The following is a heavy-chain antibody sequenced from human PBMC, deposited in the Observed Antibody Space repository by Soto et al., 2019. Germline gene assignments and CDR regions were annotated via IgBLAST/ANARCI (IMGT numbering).Heavy chain of an antibody. J-gene: IGHJ4*02. CDR1: GFTFSDYY. D-gene: IGHD3-10*01. V-gene: IGHV3-11*05. Sequence: QVQLVESGGGLVKPGGSLRLSCAASGFTFSDYYMSWIRQAPGKGLEWVSYISSSSSYTNYADSVKGRFTISRDNAKNXXXXXMXSLRXXXXXXXXXXXXXXXXSGSYLYYWGQGTLVTVSS. CDR2: ISSSSSYT. CDR3: XXXXXXXSGSYLYY.